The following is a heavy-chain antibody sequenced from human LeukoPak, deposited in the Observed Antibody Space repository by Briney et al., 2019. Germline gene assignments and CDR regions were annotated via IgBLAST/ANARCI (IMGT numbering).Heavy chain of an antibody. CDR2: IYYSGST. Sequence: EPSETLSLTCTVSGGSISSYYWSWIRQPPGKGLEWIGYIYYSGSTNYNPSLKSRVTISVDTSKNQFSLKLSSVTAADTAVYYCAREGQWELDYWGQGTLVTVSS. CDR1: GGSISSYY. V-gene: IGHV4-59*01. CDR3: AREGQWELDY. D-gene: IGHD1-26*01. J-gene: IGHJ4*02.